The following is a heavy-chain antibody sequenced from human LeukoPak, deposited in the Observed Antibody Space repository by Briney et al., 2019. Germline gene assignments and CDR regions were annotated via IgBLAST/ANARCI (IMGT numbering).Heavy chain of an antibody. J-gene: IGHJ3*02. CDR1: GDSISSYY. Sequence: SETLSLTCTVSGDSISSYYWSWIRQPPGKGLEWIGYIYTSGSTNYNPPLKSRVTISVDTSKNQFSLKLSSVTAADTAVYYCARHEPNSNYVSQYYAFDIWGQGTMVTVSS. CDR2: IYTSGST. V-gene: IGHV4-4*09. D-gene: IGHD4-11*01. CDR3: ARHEPNSNYVSQYYAFDI.